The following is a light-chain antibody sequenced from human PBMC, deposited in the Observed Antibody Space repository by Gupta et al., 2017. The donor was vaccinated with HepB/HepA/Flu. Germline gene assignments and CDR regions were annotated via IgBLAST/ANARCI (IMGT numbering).Light chain of an antibody. CDR3: QQYGSSPPYS. Sequence: EIVLTQSPGTLSLSPGERATLSCRTSQSISNNYLTWYQQKPGQAPSLLIYGATSRATGIPDRFSGSVSGTDFTLTISRLEPEDFAVYYCQQYGSSPPYSFGQGTKLEIK. CDR2: GAT. V-gene: IGKV3-20*01. J-gene: IGKJ2*03. CDR1: QSISNNY.